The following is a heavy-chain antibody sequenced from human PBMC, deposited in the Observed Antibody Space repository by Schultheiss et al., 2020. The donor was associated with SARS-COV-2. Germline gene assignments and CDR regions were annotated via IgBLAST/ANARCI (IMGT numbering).Heavy chain of an antibody. Sequence: SGPTLVKPTQTLTLTCTFSGFSLSTPGVGVGWIRQPPGKALEWLARIDWDDNTFYSTSLKTRLTISNDTSKNQVVLTMTNMDPVDTATYYCARTQHVGAISSAAFDIWGQGTMVTVSS. CDR3: ARTQHVGAISSAAFDI. D-gene: IGHD1-26*01. J-gene: IGHJ3*02. V-gene: IGHV2-70*04. CDR1: GFSLSTPGVG. CDR2: IDWDDNT.